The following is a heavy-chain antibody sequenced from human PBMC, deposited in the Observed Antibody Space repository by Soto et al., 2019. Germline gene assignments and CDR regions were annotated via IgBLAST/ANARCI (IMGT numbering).Heavy chain of an antibody. V-gene: IGHV1-18*01. CDR3: ARDWVMTTVTSYYYYGMDV. CDR2: ISAYNGNT. Sequence: ASVKVSCKASGYTFTSYGISWVRQAPGQGLEWMGWISAYNGNTNYAQKLQGRVTMTTDTSTSTAYMELRSLRSDDTDVYYCARDWVMTTVTSYYYYGMDVWGQGTKVTVYS. D-gene: IGHD4-4*01. J-gene: IGHJ6*02. CDR1: GYTFTSYG.